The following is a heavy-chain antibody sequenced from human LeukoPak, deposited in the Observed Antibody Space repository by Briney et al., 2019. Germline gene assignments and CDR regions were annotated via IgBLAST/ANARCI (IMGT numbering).Heavy chain of an antibody. CDR3: ARDEYCTGGSCYGWFDP. CDR2: IYYSGST. D-gene: IGHD2-15*01. V-gene: IGHV4-39*07. CDR1: GGSISSGSYY. J-gene: IGHJ5*02. Sequence: SQTLSLTCTVSGGSISSGSYYWGWIRQPPGKGLEWVGSIYYSGSTYYNPSLKSRVTISVDTSKNHFSLKLSSVTAADTAVYYCARDEYCTGGSCYGWFDPWGQGTLVTVSS.